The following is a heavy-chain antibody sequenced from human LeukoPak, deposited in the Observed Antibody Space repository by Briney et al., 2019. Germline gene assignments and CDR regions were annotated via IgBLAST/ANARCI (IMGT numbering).Heavy chain of an antibody. Sequence: ASVKVSCKASGYTFTSYDVNWVRQAPGQGLEWMGWMNPNSGITGYAQKFQGRVTMTSNTAISTAYMELGSLRSDDTAVYYLSREISNFSDTSCSEWFDPWGQGNLVTVSS. D-gene: IGHD2-2*01. J-gene: IGHJ5*02. CDR2: MNPNSGIT. CDR3: SREISNFSDTSCSEWFDP. V-gene: IGHV1-8*01. CDR1: GYTFTSYD.